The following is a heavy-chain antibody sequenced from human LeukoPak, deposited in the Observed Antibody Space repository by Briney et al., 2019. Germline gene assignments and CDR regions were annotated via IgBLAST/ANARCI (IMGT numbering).Heavy chain of an antibody. J-gene: IGHJ4*02. CDR3: ASDEGNYFDY. Sequence: PGGSLRLSCAASGFTFSNYWMHWVRQAPGKGLVWVSRINTDGSSTDYADSVKGRFTISRDNAKNTLYLQMNSLRAEGTAVYYCASDEGNYFDYWGQGTLVTVSS. CDR2: INTDGSST. CDR1: GFTFSNYW. V-gene: IGHV3-74*01.